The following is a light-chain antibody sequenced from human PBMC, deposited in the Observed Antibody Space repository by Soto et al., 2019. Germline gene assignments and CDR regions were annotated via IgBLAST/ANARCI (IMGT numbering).Light chain of an antibody. V-gene: IGLV1-40*01. J-gene: IGLJ1*01. Sequence: QSVLTQPPSVSGAPGQRITISCTGSSSNIGAGYDVHWYRQLPGTAPKLLIFADTKRPSGVPDRFSGSKSGTSASLTISGLQGEDEADYYCSAYTVSRTDVFGTGTKVTVL. CDR1: SSNIGAGYD. CDR2: ADT. CDR3: SAYTVSRTDV.